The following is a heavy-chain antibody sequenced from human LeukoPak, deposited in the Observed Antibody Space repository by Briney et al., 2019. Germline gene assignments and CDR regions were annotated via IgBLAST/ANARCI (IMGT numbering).Heavy chain of an antibody. V-gene: IGHV1-46*01. CDR2: INPGSGGT. Sequence: ASVKVSCKASGYSFTNYYIHWVRQAPGQGLEWMGLINPGSGGTSYAQKFQGRVTLTRDTSTTSVYMELSSLTSEDTAMYFCAKDGDVGMATREDWWGQGTLVSVSS. CDR1: GYSFTNYY. J-gene: IGHJ4*02. CDR3: AKDGDVGMATREDW. D-gene: IGHD5-24*01.